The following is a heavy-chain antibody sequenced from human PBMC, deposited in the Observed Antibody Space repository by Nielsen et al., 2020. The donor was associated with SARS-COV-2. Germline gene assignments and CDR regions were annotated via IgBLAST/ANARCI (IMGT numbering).Heavy chain of an antibody. J-gene: IGHJ4*02. CDR1: GYSFSTYW. CDR3: AWKSSGWYGSYDY. V-gene: IGHV5-51*01. D-gene: IGHD6-19*01. Sequence: GESLKISRQGSGYSFSTYWIAWVRQMPGKGLEWKGIIYPGDSDTRYSPSFQGQVTISADKSISTAYLQWSSLKASDTAMYYCAWKSSGWYGSYDYWGQGTLVTVSS. CDR2: IYPGDSDT.